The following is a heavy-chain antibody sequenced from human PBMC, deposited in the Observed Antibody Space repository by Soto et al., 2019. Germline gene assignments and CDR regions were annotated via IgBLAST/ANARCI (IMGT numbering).Heavy chain of an antibody. CDR2: IWYDGSNK. D-gene: IGHD2-2*01. Sequence: PGGSLRLSCAASGFTFSSYGMHWVRQAPGKGLEWVAVIWYDGSNKYYADSVKGRFTISRDNSKNTLYLQMNSLRAEDTAVYYCAAGGCSTSCYFDWFDPWGQGTLVTVSS. J-gene: IGHJ5*02. CDR1: GFTFSSYG. CDR3: AAGGCSTSCYFDWFDP. V-gene: IGHV3-33*01.